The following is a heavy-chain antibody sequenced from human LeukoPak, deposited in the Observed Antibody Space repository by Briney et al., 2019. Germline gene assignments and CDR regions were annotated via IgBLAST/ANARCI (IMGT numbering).Heavy chain of an antibody. V-gene: IGHV3-30*03. CDR3: ARVDSSGYYYGVYYYYYYYMDV. CDR1: GFTFSSYG. D-gene: IGHD3-22*01. Sequence: GGSLRLSCAASGFTFSSYGMHWVRQAPGKGLEWVAVISYDGSNKYYADSVKGRFTISRDNAKNTLYLQMNSLRAEDTAVYYCARVDSSGYYYGVYYYYYYYMDVWGKGTTVTISS. CDR2: ISYDGSNK. J-gene: IGHJ6*03.